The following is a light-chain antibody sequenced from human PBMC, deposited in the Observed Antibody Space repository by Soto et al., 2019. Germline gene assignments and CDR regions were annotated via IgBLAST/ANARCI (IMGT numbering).Light chain of an antibody. V-gene: IGLV2-23*01. J-gene: IGLJ1*01. CDR3: CSYTGSKTYV. Sequence: HSALTQPSSGSGSPGQSITISCTVASTDVGTYNLVSWYQQHPGEVPKLILYEGSKRPSGVSNRFSGSQSGTTASLTISGLQAEDEADYYCCSYTGSKTYVFGAGTKVTVL. CDR1: STDVGTYNL. CDR2: EGS.